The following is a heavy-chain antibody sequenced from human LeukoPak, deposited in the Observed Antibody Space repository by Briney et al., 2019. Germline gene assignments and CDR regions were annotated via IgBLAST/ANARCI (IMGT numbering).Heavy chain of an antibody. CDR2: VNDRGST. D-gene: IGHD3-16*01. Sequence: SETLSLTCTVYGGSFSGHYWTWIRQPPGKGLQWIGEVNDRGSTNYNPSLKSRLTISENKSKKQFSLRLPSVTAADTAVYYCARGVVSGRFGDYYYYMDVWGKGTTVTVSS. CDR3: ARGVVSGRFGDYYYYMDV. J-gene: IGHJ6*03. CDR1: GGSFSGHY. V-gene: IGHV4-34*01.